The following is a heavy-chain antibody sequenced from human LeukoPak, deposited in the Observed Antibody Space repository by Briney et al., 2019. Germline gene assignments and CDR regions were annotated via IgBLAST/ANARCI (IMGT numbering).Heavy chain of an antibody. CDR3: AKDPGELSVDY. V-gene: IGHV3-30*18. D-gene: IGHD3-16*01. J-gene: IGHJ4*02. CDR1: GFTFSSYG. Sequence: GGSLRLSCAASGFTFSSYGMHWVRQAPGKGLEWVAVISYDGSNKYYADSVKGRFTISRDNSKNTLYLQMNSLRAVDTAVYYCAKDPGELSVDYWGQGTLVTVSS. CDR2: ISYDGSNK.